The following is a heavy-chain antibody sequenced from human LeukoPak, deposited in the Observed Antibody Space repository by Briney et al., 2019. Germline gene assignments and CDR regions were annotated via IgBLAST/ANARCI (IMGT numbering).Heavy chain of an antibody. CDR1: GLTFSTYW. J-gene: IGHJ3*02. V-gene: IGHV3-74*01. CDR2: IDPDGNT. CDR3: ASFRNTDI. Sequence: GGSLRLSCSASGLTFSTYWMHWVRQAPGKGLVWVSRIDPDGNTVYADSVRGRFTVSRDNTKNTMYLQMNSLRVEDTALYYCASFRNTDIWGQGTTVTVSP. D-gene: IGHD2/OR15-2a*01.